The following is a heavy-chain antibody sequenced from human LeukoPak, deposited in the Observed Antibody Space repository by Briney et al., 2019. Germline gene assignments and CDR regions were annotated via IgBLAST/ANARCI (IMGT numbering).Heavy chain of an antibody. V-gene: IGHV3-74*01. CDR2: INSDGSST. CDR1: GFTFSDYW. D-gene: IGHD4-23*01. Sequence: GGSLRLSCAASGFTFSDYWMHWVRQAPGKGLVWVSRINSDGSSTSYADSVKGRFTISRDSAKNTLYLQINSLRAEDTAVYYCARDKDYDGSFDYWGQGTLVTVSS. J-gene: IGHJ4*02. CDR3: ARDKDYDGSFDY.